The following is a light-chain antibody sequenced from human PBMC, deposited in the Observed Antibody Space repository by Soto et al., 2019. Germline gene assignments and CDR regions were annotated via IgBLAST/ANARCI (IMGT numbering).Light chain of an antibody. CDR3: QQSYSTFT. Sequence: SQMTQSPSTLSASVGERVTITCRASQTISSWLAWYQQKPGEAPKLLIYATSSLQSGVPSRFSGSGSGTDFTLTISSLLPEDFATYYCQQSYSTFTFGGGTKVDIK. CDR2: ATS. V-gene: IGKV1-39*01. CDR1: QTISSW. J-gene: IGKJ4*01.